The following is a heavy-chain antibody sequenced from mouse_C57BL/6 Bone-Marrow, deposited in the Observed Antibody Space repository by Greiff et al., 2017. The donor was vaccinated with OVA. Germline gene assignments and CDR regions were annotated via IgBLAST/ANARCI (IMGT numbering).Heavy chain of an antibody. CDR1: GYTFTSYW. D-gene: IGHD2-5*01. V-gene: IGHV1-59*01. CDR2: IDPSDSYT. CDR3: ARTYYSNYCDY. Sequence: VQLQQSGAELVRPGTSVKLSCKASGYTFTSYWMHWVKQRPGQGLEWIGVIDPSDSYTNYNQKFKGKATLTVDTSSSTAYMQLSSLTSEDSAVYYCARTYYSNYCDYWGQGTTLTVSS. J-gene: IGHJ2*01.